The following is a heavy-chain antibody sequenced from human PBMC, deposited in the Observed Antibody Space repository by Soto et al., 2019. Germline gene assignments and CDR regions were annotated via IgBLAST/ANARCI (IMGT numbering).Heavy chain of an antibody. J-gene: IGHJ3*01. D-gene: IGHD3-22*01. Sequence: QVQLVQSGAEVKKPGSSVKVSCKASGGTFSSYAISWVRQAPGQGLEWMGGIIPIFGTANYAQKFQGRVTITADECTSTGYMELSSLRTEDTAVYYCARDRDSSGYWTKLDAFDLWGQGTMVTVS. V-gene: IGHV1-69*12. CDR3: ARDRDSSGYWTKLDAFDL. CDR2: IIPIFGTA. CDR1: GGTFSSYA.